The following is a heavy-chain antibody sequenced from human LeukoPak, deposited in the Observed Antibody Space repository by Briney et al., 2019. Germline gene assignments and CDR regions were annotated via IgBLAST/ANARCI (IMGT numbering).Heavy chain of an antibody. J-gene: IGHJ4*02. CDR2: INPSGGST. CDR3: STDRLKGSTRY. CDR1: GYTFTSYY. D-gene: IGHD6-25*01. V-gene: IGHV1-46*01. Sequence: GASVKVSCKASGYTFTSYYMHWVRQAPGQGLEWMGIINPSGGSTSYAQKFQGRVTMTRDTSTSTVYMELSSLRSEDSAVYYCSTDRLKGSTRYWGQGTLVTVSS.